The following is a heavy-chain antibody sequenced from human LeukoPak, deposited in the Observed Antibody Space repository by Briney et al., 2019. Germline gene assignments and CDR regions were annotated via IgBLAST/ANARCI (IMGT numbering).Heavy chain of an antibody. Sequence: PGGPLRLPCGASGFTFRSYSMNWGGRAPGKGREGGSYLSSRGSTIYYAYSVKGRLTISRDNAKNSLYLQMNSLRAEDTALYYCARGGWCLHGDYIRPLDYWGQGTLVTVSS. CDR2: LSSRGSTI. V-gene: IGHV3-48*04. CDR1: GFTFRSYS. CDR3: ARGGWCLHGDYIRPLDY. J-gene: IGHJ4*02. D-gene: IGHD4-17*01.